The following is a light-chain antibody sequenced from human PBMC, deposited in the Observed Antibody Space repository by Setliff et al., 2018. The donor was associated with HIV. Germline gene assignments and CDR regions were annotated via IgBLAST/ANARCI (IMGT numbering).Light chain of an antibody. Sequence: QCALTQPASVSGSPGQSVTISCTGASSDVGRYNFVSWYQQHPGKAPKLMIYDVDNRPAGVSNRLSGSKSGNTASLAISGLQAEDEADYYCSSYTSSSTLVFGGGTKVTVL. V-gene: IGLV2-14*03. CDR1: SSDVGRYNF. J-gene: IGLJ3*02. CDR3: SSYTSSSTLV. CDR2: DVD.